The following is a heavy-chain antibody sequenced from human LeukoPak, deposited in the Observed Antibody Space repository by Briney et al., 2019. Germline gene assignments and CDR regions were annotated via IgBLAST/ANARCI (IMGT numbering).Heavy chain of an antibody. Sequence: GASVKVSCKASGYTFTGYYMHWVRQAPGQGLEWMGIINPSGGSTSYAQKFQGRVTMTRDMSTSTVYMELSSLRSEDTAVYYCARDGREGLGYSFSSFDYWGQGTLVTVSS. CDR2: INPSGGST. V-gene: IGHV1-46*01. J-gene: IGHJ4*02. D-gene: IGHD5-18*01. CDR3: ARDGREGLGYSFSSFDY. CDR1: GYTFTGYY.